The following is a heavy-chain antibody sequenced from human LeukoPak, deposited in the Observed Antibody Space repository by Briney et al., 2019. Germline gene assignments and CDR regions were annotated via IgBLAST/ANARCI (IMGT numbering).Heavy chain of an antibody. CDR1: GGSISSYY. CDR2: IYYSGST. CDR3: ARSPAVWYGSGSYYTDYYYMDV. D-gene: IGHD3-10*01. Sequence: PSETLSLTCTVSGGSISSYYWSWIRQPPGKGLEWIGYIYYSGSTNYNPSLKSRVTISVDTSKNQFSLKLSSVTAADTAVYYCARSPAVWYGSGSYYTDYYYMDVWGKGTTVTVSS. V-gene: IGHV4-59*01. J-gene: IGHJ6*03.